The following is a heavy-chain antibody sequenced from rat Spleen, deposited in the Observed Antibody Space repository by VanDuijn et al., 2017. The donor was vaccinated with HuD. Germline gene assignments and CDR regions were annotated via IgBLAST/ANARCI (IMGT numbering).Heavy chain of an antibody. D-gene: IGHD3-4*01. CDR3: TREETLYWYFDF. CDR1: GFTFSNYD. J-gene: IGHJ1*01. Sequence: EVQLVESGGGLVQPGRSLKLSCAASGFTFSNYDMAWVRQTPTKGLEWVATISTSGGSTYYRDSVKGRFTISRDDAKSILYLQMNSLRSEDTATYYCTREETLYWYFDFWGPGTMVTVSS. CDR2: ISTSGGST. V-gene: IGHV5-27*01.